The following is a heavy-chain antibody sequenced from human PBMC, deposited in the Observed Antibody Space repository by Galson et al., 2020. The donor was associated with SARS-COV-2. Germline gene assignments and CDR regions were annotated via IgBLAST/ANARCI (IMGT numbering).Heavy chain of an antibody. CDR2: ISAYNGNT. D-gene: IGHD3-16*02. J-gene: IGHJ6*02. V-gene: IGHV1-18*04. CDR3: ARGEVGGVIVDYYGMDV. CDR1: GYTFTSYG. Sequence: ASVKVSCKASGYTFTSYGISWVRQAPGQGLEWMGWISAYNGNTNYAQKLQGRVTMTTDTSTSTAYMELRSLRSDDTAVYYCARGEVGGVIVDYYGMDVWGQGTTVTVSS.